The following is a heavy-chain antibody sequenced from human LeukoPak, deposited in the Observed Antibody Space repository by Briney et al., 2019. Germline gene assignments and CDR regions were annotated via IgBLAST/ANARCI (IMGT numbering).Heavy chain of an antibody. Sequence: GGSLRLSCAASGFTFSSYEMNWVRQAPGKGLEWVSYISSSGSTIYYADSVKGRFTISRDNAKNSLYLQMSSLRAEDTAVYYCARDRYSSGWLFRYYYYMDVWGKGTTVTVSS. D-gene: IGHD6-19*01. CDR1: GFTFSSYE. J-gene: IGHJ6*03. CDR3: ARDRYSSGWLFRYYYYMDV. CDR2: ISSSGSTI. V-gene: IGHV3-48*03.